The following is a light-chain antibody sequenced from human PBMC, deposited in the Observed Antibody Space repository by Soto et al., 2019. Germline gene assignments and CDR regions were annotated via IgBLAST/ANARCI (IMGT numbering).Light chain of an antibody. V-gene: IGKV3-20*01. J-gene: IGKJ1*01. Sequence: EIVLTQSPVILSLSAGERATLSCMASQSVSSDYLAWYQQKPGQAPRLLMYGASMRAAGIPDRFSGSGSGTDFTLSISRLEPEDFAVYYCHQYGSSPETFGHGTKVEVK. CDR3: HQYGSSPET. CDR2: GAS. CDR1: QSVSSDY.